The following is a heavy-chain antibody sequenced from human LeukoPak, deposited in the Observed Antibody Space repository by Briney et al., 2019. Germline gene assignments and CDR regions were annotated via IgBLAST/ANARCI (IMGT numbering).Heavy chain of an antibody. CDR1: GFTVNSNY. V-gene: IGHV3-66*02. CDR2: LYSGGNT. CDR3: ATSYCSGGSWYPQYFQH. Sequence: GVFLRLSCAASGFTVNSNYMIWLRHAPGKGLEWVSLLYSGGNTYYADSAKGRFTISRDNSKNTLYLQRNSLRAEDTAVYYCATSYCSGGSWYPQYFQHWGQGTLVTVSS. D-gene: IGHD2-15*01. J-gene: IGHJ1*01.